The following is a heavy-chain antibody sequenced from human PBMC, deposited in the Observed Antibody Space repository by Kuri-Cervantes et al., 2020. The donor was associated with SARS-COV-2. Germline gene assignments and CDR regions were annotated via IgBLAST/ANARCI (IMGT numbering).Heavy chain of an antibody. CDR3: ARGEGYCSGGSCYSSWYFDL. CDR2: INHSGST. D-gene: IGHD2-15*01. Sequence: GSLRLSCAVYGGSFSGYYWSWIRQPPGKGLEWIGEINHSGSTNYNPSLKSRVTISVDTSKNQFSLKLSSVTAADTAVYYCARGEGYCSGGSCYSSWYFDLWGRGTLVTVSS. J-gene: IGHJ2*01. V-gene: IGHV4-34*01. CDR1: GGSFSGYY.